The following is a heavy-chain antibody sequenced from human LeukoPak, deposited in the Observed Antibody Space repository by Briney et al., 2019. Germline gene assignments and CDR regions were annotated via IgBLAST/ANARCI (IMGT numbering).Heavy chain of an antibody. V-gene: IGHV1-2*02. J-gene: IGHJ4*02. D-gene: IGHD3-16*01. CDR2: INPKSGGA. CDR1: GYTFTGNY. Sequence: GASVKVSCKASGYTFTGNYIHWVRLAPGQGLEWMGWINPKSGGANYAQKYQGRVTMTRDTSISAAYMEMTRLTSDDTAVYYCAREGGILGLYYFDYWGQGTLVTVSS. CDR3: AREGGILGLYYFDY.